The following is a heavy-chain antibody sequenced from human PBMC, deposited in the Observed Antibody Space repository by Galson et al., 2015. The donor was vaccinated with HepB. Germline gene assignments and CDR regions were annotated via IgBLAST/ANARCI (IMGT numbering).Heavy chain of an antibody. CDR2: ISSTSSHI. CDR3: AIAWKPQLWSPGAY. J-gene: IGHJ4*02. Sequence: CAASGFTFNIYTMNWVRQAPGKGLEWVPSISSTSSHIYYTDPVKGRFTISRDNAKNSLYLQVNSLRAEDTAVYYCAIAWKPQLWSPGAYWGQGALVTVSS. D-gene: IGHD5-18*01. CDR1: GFTFNIYT. V-gene: IGHV3-21*01.